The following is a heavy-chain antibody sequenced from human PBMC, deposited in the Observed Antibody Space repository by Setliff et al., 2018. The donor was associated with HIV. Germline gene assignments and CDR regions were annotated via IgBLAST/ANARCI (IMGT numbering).Heavy chain of an antibody. Sequence: SETLSLTCAVYGGSFSGYYWSWIRQPPGKGLEWIGEINHSGSTNYNMSLWSRVTISLDASRNQFSLELSSVTAADTAVYYCARFYGNYETDNWFDPWGHGILVTVSS. CDR2: INHSGST. V-gene: IGHV4-34*01. CDR3: ARFYGNYETDNWFDP. D-gene: IGHD3-3*01. J-gene: IGHJ5*02. CDR1: GGSFSGYY.